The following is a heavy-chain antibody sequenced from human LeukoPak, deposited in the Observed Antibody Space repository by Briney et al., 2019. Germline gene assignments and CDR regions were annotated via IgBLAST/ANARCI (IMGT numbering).Heavy chain of an antibody. J-gene: IGHJ4*02. CDR3: ARDAYQTYYYGSGSYR. CDR2: IYSGGST. CDR1: GFTVSSNY. Sequence: GGSLRLSCAASGFTVSSNYMSWVRQAPGKGLEWVSVIYSGGSTYYADSVKGRFTISRDNSKNTLYLQMNSLRAEDTAVYYYARDAYQTYYYGSGSYRWGQGTLVTVSS. D-gene: IGHD3-10*01. V-gene: IGHV3-66*01.